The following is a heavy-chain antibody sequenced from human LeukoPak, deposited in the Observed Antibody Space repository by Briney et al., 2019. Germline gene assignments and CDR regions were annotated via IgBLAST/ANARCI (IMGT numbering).Heavy chain of an antibody. Sequence: SSETLSLTCTVSGGSISSSSYYWGWIRQPPGKGLEWIGFVYYTGSTNYSPSLKSRVTISVDTSKNQFSLKLRSVTAADTAVYYRARISSSNWYNERGAFDVWGQGTMVTVSS. J-gene: IGHJ3*01. CDR3: ARISSSNWYNERGAFDV. D-gene: IGHD6-13*01. V-gene: IGHV4-61*05. CDR2: VYYTGST. CDR1: GGSISSSSYY.